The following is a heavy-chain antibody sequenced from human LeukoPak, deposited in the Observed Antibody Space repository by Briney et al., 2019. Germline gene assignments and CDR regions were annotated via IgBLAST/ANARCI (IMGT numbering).Heavy chain of an antibody. CDR3: ARGVEPLAANTLAY. CDR1: GFTVSSNY. Sequence: GGSLRLSCAASGFTVSSNYMNWVRQAPGKGLEWVSVIYSGGATYYADSVQGRFTISRDNSKNTLYLEMNSLSPDDTAVYYCARGVEPLAANTLAYWGQGTLVTVSS. V-gene: IGHV3-53*01. J-gene: IGHJ4*02. CDR2: IYSGGAT. D-gene: IGHD1-14*01.